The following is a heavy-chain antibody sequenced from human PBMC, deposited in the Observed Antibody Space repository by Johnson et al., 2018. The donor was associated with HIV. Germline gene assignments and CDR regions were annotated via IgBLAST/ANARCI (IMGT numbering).Heavy chain of an antibody. CDR2: ISYDGSNK. V-gene: IGHV3-30-3*01. CDR3: ARDREASASGDAFDI. Sequence: QVLLVESGGGVVQPGRSLRLSCAASGFTFSSYAMHWVRQAPGKGLEWVAVISYDGSNKYYADSVKGRFTISRDNSKNTLYLQMNSLRAEDTAVYYCARDREASASGDAFDIWGQGTMVTVSS. CDR1: GFTFSSYA. J-gene: IGHJ3*02. D-gene: IGHD1-26*01.